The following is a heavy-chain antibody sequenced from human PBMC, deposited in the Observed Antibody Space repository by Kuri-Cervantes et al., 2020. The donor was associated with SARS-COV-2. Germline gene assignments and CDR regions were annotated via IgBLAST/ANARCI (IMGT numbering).Heavy chain of an antibody. CDR3: ARVSGAGAFDI. D-gene: IGHD1-26*01. CDR2: IYHSGST. J-gene: IGHJ3*02. V-gene: IGHV4-39*07. Sequence: GSLRLSCSVSGGSINSGQYYWSWVRQPPGKGLEWIGSIYHSGSTYYNPSLKSRVTISVDTSKNQFSLKLSSVTAADTAVYYCARVSGAGAFDIWGQGTMVTVSS. CDR1: GGSINSGQYY.